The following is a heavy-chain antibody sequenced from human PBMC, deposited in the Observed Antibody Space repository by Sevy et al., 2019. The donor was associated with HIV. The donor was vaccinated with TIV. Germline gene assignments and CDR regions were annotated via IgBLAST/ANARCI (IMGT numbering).Heavy chain of an antibody. J-gene: IGHJ4*02. CDR1: GFTFRNYA. CDR2: ISGSAYGT. Sequence: GGSLRLSCTASGFTFRNYAMSWVRQAPGKGLEWVSAISGSAYGTYYADSVKGRFTISRDNSKNTLFLQMNSLRAEDTAVYYCAKYYYGSGSQAWYFDYWGQGTLVTVSS. V-gene: IGHV3-23*01. D-gene: IGHD3-10*01. CDR3: AKYYYGSGSQAWYFDY.